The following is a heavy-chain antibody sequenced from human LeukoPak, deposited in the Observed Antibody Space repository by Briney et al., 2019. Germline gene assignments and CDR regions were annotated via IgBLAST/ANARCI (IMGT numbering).Heavy chain of an antibody. CDR1: GGSMSSNY. CDR3: ARVSILIVPYYAFDI. D-gene: IGHD2/OR15-2a*01. J-gene: IGHJ3*02. Sequence: SETLSLTCTVSGGSMSSNYWSWIRQPAGKGLEYIGHIYISGSTKYNPSLKSRVTMSVDPSKKQFSLNLSSVTTADTAVYYCARVSILIVPYYAFDIWGQGTMVTVSS. V-gene: IGHV4-4*07. CDR2: IYISGST.